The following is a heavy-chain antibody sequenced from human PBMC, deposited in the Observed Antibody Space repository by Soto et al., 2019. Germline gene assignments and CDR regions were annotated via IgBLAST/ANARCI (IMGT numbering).Heavy chain of an antibody. CDR1: GGSISGSY. CDR2: VYYTGST. V-gene: IGHV4-59*01. D-gene: IGHD6-19*01. J-gene: IGHJ4*02. Sequence: SETLSHTCSVSGGSISGSYWSWIRQSPGKGLEWLGYVYYTGSTNYSPSLRSRVSISVDTSKNEFSLRLSSVTAADTAVYFCARSVAVPGAHIDYWGQGTQVTVSS. CDR3: ARSVAVPGAHIDY.